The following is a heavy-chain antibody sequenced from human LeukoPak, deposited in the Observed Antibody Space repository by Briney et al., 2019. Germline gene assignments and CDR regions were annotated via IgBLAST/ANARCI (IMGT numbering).Heavy chain of an antibody. J-gene: IGHJ4*02. CDR3: ARSPSGDYGDYLYDFDY. CDR1: GYTFTGYY. D-gene: IGHD4-17*01. V-gene: IGHV1-2*02. CDR2: INTNNGGT. Sequence: ASVTVSFTASGYTFTGYYMHWGRQPHAHGKEWMGWINTNNGGTNYSQKFQCRVTMTRDTSISTAYMELSRLRSDDTVVYYCARSPSGDYGDYLYDFDYWGQGTRVTVSA.